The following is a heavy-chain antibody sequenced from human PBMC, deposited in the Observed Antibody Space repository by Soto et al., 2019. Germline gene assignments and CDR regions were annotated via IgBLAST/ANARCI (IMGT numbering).Heavy chain of an antibody. CDR1: GFTFGSYG. J-gene: IGHJ5*02. Sequence: QVQLVESGGGVVQPGRSLRLSCVASGFTFGSYGMHWVRQAPGKGLEWVAVIAYDGSNKYYADSVKGRFTISRDNSKNTLYLQMNSLRAEDTAVYYCAKDNCISTSCYRLYNWFDPWGQGTLVTVSS. CDR3: AKDNCISTSCYRLYNWFDP. CDR2: IAYDGSNK. D-gene: IGHD2-2*01. V-gene: IGHV3-30*18.